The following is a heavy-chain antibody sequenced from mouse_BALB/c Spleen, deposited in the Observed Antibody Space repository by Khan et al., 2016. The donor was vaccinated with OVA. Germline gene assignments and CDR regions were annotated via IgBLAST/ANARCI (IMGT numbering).Heavy chain of an antibody. CDR3: ARRGNYYYAMDY. D-gene: IGHD2-1*01. CDR1: GFNIKDTY. V-gene: IGHV14-3*02. Sequence: VQLQQSGAELVKPGASVKLSCTASGFNIKDTYMHWVKQRPEQGLEWIGRIDTANGNTKYDPKFQGKATITADTSSNTAYLQLSSLTSEDTAVYYLARRGNYYYAMDYWGQGTSVTVSS. CDR2: IDTANGNT. J-gene: IGHJ4*01.